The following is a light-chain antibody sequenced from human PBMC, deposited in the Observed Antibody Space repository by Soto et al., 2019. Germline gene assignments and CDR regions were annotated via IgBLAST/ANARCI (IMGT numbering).Light chain of an antibody. Sequence: QSGLTQPPSVSEAPRQRVTISCSGSRSNIGNNAVNWYQQLPGKAPKLLIYYDDLLPSGVSDRFSGSKSGTSASLAISGLQSEDEADYYCAAWDDSLNGYVFGTGTKVTVL. J-gene: IGLJ1*01. V-gene: IGLV1-36*01. CDR3: AAWDDSLNGYV. CDR2: YDD. CDR1: RSNIGNNA.